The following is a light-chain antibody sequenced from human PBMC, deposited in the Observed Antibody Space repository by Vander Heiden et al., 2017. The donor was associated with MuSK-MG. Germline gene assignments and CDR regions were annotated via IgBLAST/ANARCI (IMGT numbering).Light chain of an antibody. V-gene: IGKV1-5*03. CDR2: KAS. CDR3: QQDNTFPVT. CDR1: QSISDS. J-gene: IGKJ4*01. Sequence: DIQMTQSPSTLSASVGDRVTLTCRASQSISDSLAWYQQKPGKAPDLLIYKASSLQSGVPSRFSGSGSGTEFTLAISILHPDDFATYYCQQDNTFPVTFGGGTKVXIK.